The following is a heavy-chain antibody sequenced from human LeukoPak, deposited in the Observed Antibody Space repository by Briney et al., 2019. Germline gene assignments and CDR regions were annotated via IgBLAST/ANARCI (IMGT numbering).Heavy chain of an antibody. Sequence: SETLSLTCTVSGGSISSSSYYWGWIRQPPGKGLEWIGSIYYSGSTYYNPSLKSRVTISVDTSKNQFSLKLSSVTAADTAVYYCARGSGWCDYWGQGSLVTVSS. CDR3: ARGSGWCDY. CDR2: IYYSGST. J-gene: IGHJ4*02. D-gene: IGHD6-19*01. CDR1: GGSISSSSYY. V-gene: IGHV4-39*01.